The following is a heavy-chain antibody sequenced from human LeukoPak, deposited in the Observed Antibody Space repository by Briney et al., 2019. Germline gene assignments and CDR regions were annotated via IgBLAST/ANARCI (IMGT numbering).Heavy chain of an antibody. Sequence: GGSLRLSCAASGFTFSSYAMSWVRQAPGKGLEWVSAISGSGGSTYYADSVKGRFIISRDNSKNTLYLQMNSLRAEDTAVYYCAKDLKAMIVVVTRTPFQHWGQGTLVTVSS. V-gene: IGHV3-23*01. CDR1: GFTFSSYA. D-gene: IGHD3-22*01. CDR3: AKDLKAMIVVVTRTPFQH. CDR2: ISGSGGST. J-gene: IGHJ1*01.